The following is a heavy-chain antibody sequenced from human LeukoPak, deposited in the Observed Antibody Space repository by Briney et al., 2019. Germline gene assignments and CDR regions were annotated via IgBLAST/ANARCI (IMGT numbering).Heavy chain of an antibody. CDR2: IHYTGRT. J-gene: IGHJ4*02. CDR1: GGSISGSDNY. CDR3: GAGGGLAVSHA. D-gene: IGHD3-16*01. Sequence: SETLSLTCSVSGGSISGSDNYWGWVRQSPGKGLEWIGRIHYTGRTYYNPSLKSRVTISVDTSKNQFSLNLNSVTAADTAVYFCGAGGGLAVSHAWGQGTLVTVSS. V-gene: IGHV4-39*01.